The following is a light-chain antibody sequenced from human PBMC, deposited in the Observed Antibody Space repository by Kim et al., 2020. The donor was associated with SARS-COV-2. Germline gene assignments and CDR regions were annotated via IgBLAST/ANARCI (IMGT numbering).Light chain of an antibody. CDR2: GAS. CDR3: QLYNNWSFT. V-gene: IGKV3-15*01. CDR1: QSVSTK. Sequence: PQSPATLSVSPGESVTLSCRASQSVSTKVAWFQQRPGQPPRHVISGASNRAAGISARFSGSGSGTEFFLTISSLQSEDSAVYFCQLYNNWSFTFRRGTRLDI. J-gene: IGKJ5*01.